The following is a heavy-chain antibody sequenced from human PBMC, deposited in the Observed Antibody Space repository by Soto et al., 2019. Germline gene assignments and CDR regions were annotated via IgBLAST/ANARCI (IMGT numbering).Heavy chain of an antibody. J-gene: IGHJ6*03. V-gene: IGHV3-53*04. CDR1: GFTFSSYA. CDR3: ARNNYYGSGSYGMDV. CDR2: IYSGDTT. D-gene: IGHD3-10*01. Sequence: GGSLRLSCAASGFTFSSYAMTWVRQAPGKGLQWVSVIYSGDTTYYADSVKGRFTISRHISKNTLYLQMNSLRPEDTAVYYCARNNYYGSGSYGMDVWGKGTTVTVSS.